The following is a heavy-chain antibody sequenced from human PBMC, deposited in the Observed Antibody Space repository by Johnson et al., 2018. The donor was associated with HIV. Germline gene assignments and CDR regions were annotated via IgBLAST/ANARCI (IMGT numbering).Heavy chain of an antibody. CDR3: ARDSQPRGGEHVGYAFYL. CDR2: ISSSGSSI. V-gene: IGHV3-11*04. CDR1: GFTFSDYF. D-gene: IGHD4-17*01. J-gene: IGHJ3*01. Sequence: QVQLVESGGGLVKPGGSLRLSCKASGFTFSDYFMSWIRQAPGKGLECISYISSSGSSIYYTDSLKGRFTISRDNAKNSLYLQMNSLKAKDTGVSYCARDSQPRGGEHVGYAFYLWCRGTLVTISS.